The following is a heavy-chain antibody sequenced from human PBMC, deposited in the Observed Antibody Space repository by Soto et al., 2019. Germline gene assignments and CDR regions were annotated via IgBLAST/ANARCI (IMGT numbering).Heavy chain of an antibody. CDR2: INPGNANT. CDR1: GYTFSSYA. D-gene: IGHD2-2*03. V-gene: IGHV1-3*05. CDR3: ARVDGAY. Sequence: QVQLVQSGAEEKKPGASVKVSCTASGYTFSSYAIHWVRQAPGQGLEWMGWINPGNANTKNSQKFQGRVTITSDTSASTAYMELSSLTSEATAVYYCARVDGAYWGQGTLVTVSS. J-gene: IGHJ4*02.